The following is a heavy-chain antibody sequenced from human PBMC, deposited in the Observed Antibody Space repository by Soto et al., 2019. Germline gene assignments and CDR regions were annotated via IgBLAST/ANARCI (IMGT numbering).Heavy chain of an antibody. Sequence: QVQLVESGGGVVQPGRSLRLSCAASGFTFSSYGMHWVRQAPGKGLEWVAVIWYDGSNKYYADSVKGRFTISRDNSNNTLSLQMNSLRTEDTAVYYCARDLGSYYGGGYYYGMDVWGQWTTVTVSS. CDR3: ARDLGSYYGGGYYYGMDV. D-gene: IGHD1-26*01. V-gene: IGHV3-33*01. CDR1: GFTFSSYG. J-gene: IGHJ6*02. CDR2: IWYDGSNK.